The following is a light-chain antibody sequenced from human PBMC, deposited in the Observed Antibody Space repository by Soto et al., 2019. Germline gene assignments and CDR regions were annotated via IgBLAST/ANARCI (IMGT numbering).Light chain of an antibody. Sequence: QLVLTQSPSASASPGPSVKLTCTLSSGHTNYAIAWHQQQPEKGPRFLMKINSDGSHSKGDGVPDRFSGSSSGAERYFTISSLQSEDEADYCCQTWGTGIVTFGGGTQLTVL. J-gene: IGLJ2*01. V-gene: IGLV4-69*01. CDR3: QTWGTGIVT. CDR2: INSDGSH. CDR1: SGHTNYA.